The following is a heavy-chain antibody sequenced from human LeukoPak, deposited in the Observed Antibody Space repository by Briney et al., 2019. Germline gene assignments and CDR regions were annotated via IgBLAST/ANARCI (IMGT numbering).Heavy chain of an antibody. J-gene: IGHJ3*02. CDR3: VRGGIRVSGIDAFDI. Sequence: GGSVRLSCTASGFTFRSYDMHWVRQLPGGGLEWVSAIGIGDDTHYPDSVKGRFTISRENAKNSLYLQMNTLRDGDTAVYYCVRGGIRVSGIDAFDIWGQGTMVIVSS. V-gene: IGHV3-13*01. D-gene: IGHD5/OR15-5a*01. CDR1: GFTFRSYD. CDR2: IGIGDDT.